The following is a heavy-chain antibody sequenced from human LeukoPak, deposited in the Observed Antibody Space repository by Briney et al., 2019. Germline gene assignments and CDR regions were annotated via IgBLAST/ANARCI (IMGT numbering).Heavy chain of an antibody. D-gene: IGHD3-10*01. J-gene: IGHJ6*03. CDR1: GFTFSTCA. Sequence: GGSLRLSCAVSGFTFSTCAMSWVRQAPGKGLEWVSVISGGGVSIYYADSVKGRFTISRENSNNTLYMQMNSLRAEDTAVYYCAKSPRGYNYYMDVWGKGTTVTVSS. V-gene: IGHV3-23*01. CDR2: ISGGGVSI. CDR3: AKSPRGYNYYMDV.